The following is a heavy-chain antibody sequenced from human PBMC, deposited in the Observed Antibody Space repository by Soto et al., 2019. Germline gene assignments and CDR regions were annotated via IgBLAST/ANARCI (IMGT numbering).Heavy chain of an antibody. V-gene: IGHV1-69*06. Sequence: SVKVSCKASGGTFSSYAISWVRQAPGQGLEWMGGIIPIFGAANYAQKFQGRVTITADKSTSTAYMELSSLRSEDTAVYYCARGLEYYYYYGMDVWGQGTTVTVSS. CDR1: GGTFSSYA. J-gene: IGHJ6*02. CDR3: ARGLEYYYYYGMDV. D-gene: IGHD4-17*01. CDR2: IIPIFGAA.